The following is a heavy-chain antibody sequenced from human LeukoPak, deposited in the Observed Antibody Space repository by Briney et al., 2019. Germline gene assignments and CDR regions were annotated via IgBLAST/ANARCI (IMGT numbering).Heavy chain of an antibody. CDR3: ARESSGVPYFDY. CDR2: INPHNGDT. V-gene: IGHV1-2*02. CDR1: GYTFTSYY. D-gene: IGHD6-19*01. Sequence: ASVKVSCKASGYTFTSYYIHWVRQAPGQGLEWMGWINPHNGDTNYEQMFQGRVTMTRDTSISTAYMELSSLRSEDTAVYFCARESSGVPYFDYWGQGTLVTVSS. J-gene: IGHJ4*02.